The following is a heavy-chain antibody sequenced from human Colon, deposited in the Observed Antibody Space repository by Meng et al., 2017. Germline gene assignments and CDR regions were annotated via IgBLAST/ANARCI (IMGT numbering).Heavy chain of an antibody. Sequence: VQLQEAGPGLVKPSGTLSLTCAVSSGSISRSNWWSWVRQPPGKGLEWIGEISQSGTTYYNPSLKSRVTITGDWSKNQFSLNLNSVTAADTALYYCVRQGMTSYSWGYWGQGTLVTVSS. V-gene: IGHV4-4*02. CDR1: SGSISRSNW. J-gene: IGHJ4*02. D-gene: IGHD3-9*01. CDR3: VRQGMTSYSWGY. CDR2: ISQSGTT.